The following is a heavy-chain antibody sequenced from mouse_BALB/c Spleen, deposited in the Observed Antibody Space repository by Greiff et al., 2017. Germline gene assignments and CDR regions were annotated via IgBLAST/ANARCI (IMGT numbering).Heavy chain of an antibody. CDR1: GFTFSSFG. J-gene: IGHJ4*01. V-gene: IGHV5-17*02. D-gene: IGHD1-1*01. CDR2: ISSGSSTI. CDR3: ACYGSSYEYYAMDY. Sequence: EVQLVESGGGLVQPGGSRKLSCAASGFTFSSFGMHWVRQAPEKGLEWVAYISSGSSTIYYADTVKGRFTISRDNPKNTLFLQMTSLRSEDTAMYYCACYGSSYEYYAMDYWGQGTSVTVSS.